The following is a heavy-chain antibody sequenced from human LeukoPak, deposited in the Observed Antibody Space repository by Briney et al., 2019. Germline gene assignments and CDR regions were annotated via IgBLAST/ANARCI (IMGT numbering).Heavy chain of an antibody. J-gene: IGHJ6*03. CDR3: ARDHIVVVPAAMDYYYYMDV. CDR2: ISAYNGNT. V-gene: IGHV1-18*01. CDR1: GYTFTSYG. Sequence: GASVKVSCKASGYTFTSYGISWVRQAPGQGLEWMGWISAYNGNTNYAQKLQGRVTMTTDTSTSTAYMELRGLRSDDTAVYYCARDHIVVVPAAMDYYYYMDVWGKGTTVTVSS. D-gene: IGHD2-2*01.